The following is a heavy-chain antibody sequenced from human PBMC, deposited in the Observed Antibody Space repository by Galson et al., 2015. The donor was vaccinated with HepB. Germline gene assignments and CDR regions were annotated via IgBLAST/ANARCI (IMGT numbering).Heavy chain of an antibody. V-gene: IGHV5-10-1*01. CDR1: GYSFTSYW. CDR2: IDPSDSYT. CDR3: ARQRTHRSYYGSGKGPLTRGWFDP. J-gene: IGHJ5*02. Sequence: HSGADVIKPGESLMISCRGAGYSFTSYWISWVRQMPGKGLEWMGRIDPSDSYTNYSPSFQGHVTISADKSINTAYLQWSSLKASDTAMYYCARQRTHRSYYGSGKGPLTRGWFDPWGQGTLVTVSS. D-gene: IGHD3-10*01.